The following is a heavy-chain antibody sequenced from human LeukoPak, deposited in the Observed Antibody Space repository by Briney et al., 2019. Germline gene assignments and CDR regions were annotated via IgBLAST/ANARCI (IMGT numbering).Heavy chain of an antibody. J-gene: IGHJ5*02. CDR1: GFTVSSDY. CDR2: IYSGGST. V-gene: IGHV3-53*05. CDR3: ARNWFDP. Sequence: GGSLRLSCAASGFTVSSDYMSWVRQAPGKGLEWVSVIYSGGSTYYVDSVKGRFTISRDKSKNTVYLQMNSLRFEDTAMYYCARNWFDPRGQGTLVTVSS.